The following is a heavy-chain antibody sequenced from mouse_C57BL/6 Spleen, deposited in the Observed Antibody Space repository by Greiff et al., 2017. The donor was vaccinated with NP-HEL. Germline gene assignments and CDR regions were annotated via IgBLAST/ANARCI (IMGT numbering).Heavy chain of an antibody. CDR1: GYTFTSYW. V-gene: IGHV1-59*01. D-gene: IGHD1-1*01. Sequence: QVQLQQPGAELVRPGTSVKLSCKASGYTFTSYWMHWVKQRPGQGLAWIGVIDPSDSYTNYNQKFKGKATLTVDTSSSTAYMQLSSLTSEDSAVYYCARSGYGSSYAWFAYWGQGTLVTVSA. J-gene: IGHJ3*01. CDR2: IDPSDSYT. CDR3: ARSGYGSSYAWFAY.